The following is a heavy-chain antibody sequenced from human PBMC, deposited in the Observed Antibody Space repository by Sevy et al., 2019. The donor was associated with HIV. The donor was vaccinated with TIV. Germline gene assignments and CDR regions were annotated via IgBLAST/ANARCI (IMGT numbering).Heavy chain of an antibody. CDR3: ARDSGVDCSGGSCYSGWFDP. V-gene: IGHV1-69*06. CDR2: IIPIFGTA. J-gene: IGHJ5*02. CDR1: GGTFSSYA. D-gene: IGHD2-15*01. Sequence: ASVKVSCKASGGTFSSYAISWVRQAHGQGLEWMGGIIPIFGTANYAQKFQGRVTITADKSTSTAYMELSSLRSEDTAVYYCARDSGVDCSGGSCYSGWFDPWGQGTLVTVSS.